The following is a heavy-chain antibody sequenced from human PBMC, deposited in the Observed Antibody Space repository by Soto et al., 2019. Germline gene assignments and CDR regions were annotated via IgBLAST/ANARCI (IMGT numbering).Heavy chain of an antibody. CDR2: ISYDGSNK. CDR1: GFTFSSYG. V-gene: IGHV3-30*18. Sequence: QVQLVESGGGVVQPGRSLRLSCAASGFTFSSYGMHWVRQAPGKGLEWVAVISYDGSNKYYADSVKGRFTIPRDNSKNTLYLQMNSLRAEDTAVYYCAKDLIVVVVAAPSLWGQGTLVTVSS. CDR3: AKDLIVVVVAAPSL. J-gene: IGHJ4*02. D-gene: IGHD2-15*01.